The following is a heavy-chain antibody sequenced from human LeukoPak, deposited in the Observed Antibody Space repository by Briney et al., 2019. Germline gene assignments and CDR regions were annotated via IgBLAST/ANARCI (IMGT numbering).Heavy chain of an antibody. CDR2: ISAYNGNT. J-gene: IGHJ5*02. CDR1: GCTFTNYG. CDR3: ARMREYSSANVGFDP. D-gene: IGHD6-19*01. Sequence: ASVKVSCKASGCTFTNYGISWVRQAPGQGLEWMGWISAYNGNTDYAQKLQGRVTMTTDTSTSTAYMELRSLRSDDTAVYYCARMREYSSANVGFDPWGQGTLVTVSS. V-gene: IGHV1-18*01.